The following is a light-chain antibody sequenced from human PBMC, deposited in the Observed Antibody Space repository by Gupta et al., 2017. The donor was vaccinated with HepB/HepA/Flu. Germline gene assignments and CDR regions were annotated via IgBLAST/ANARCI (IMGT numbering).Light chain of an antibody. CDR1: NIGSKS. Sequence: SSVLTQPHSVSVAPGKTARITCGGNNIGSKSVHWYQQKPGQAPVLVVYDDSDRPSGIPERFSGSNSGNTATLTIXRXEAGDEXDYYCQVWDSSSDHPVFGGGTKLTVL. J-gene: IGLJ2*01. CDR2: DDS. CDR3: QVWDSSSDHPV. V-gene: IGLV3-21*03.